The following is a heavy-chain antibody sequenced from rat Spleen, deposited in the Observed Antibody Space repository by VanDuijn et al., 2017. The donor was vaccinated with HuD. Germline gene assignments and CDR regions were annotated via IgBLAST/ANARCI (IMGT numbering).Heavy chain of an antibody. CDR1: GFTFSDYY. Sequence: EVQLVESGGGLVQPGRSMKLSCAASGFTFSDYYMAWVRQAPTKGLEWVAYISAGGGSTYYRDSVKGRFTISRDNAENTVYLQMNSLRSEDTATYYCAKGSSPKGVMDAWGQGASVTVSS. D-gene: IGHD1-2*01. CDR3: AKGSSPKGVMDA. V-gene: IGHV5-25*01. CDR2: ISAGGGST. J-gene: IGHJ4*01.